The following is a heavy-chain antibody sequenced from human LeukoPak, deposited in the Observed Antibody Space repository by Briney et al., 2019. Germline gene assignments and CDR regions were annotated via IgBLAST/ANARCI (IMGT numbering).Heavy chain of an antibody. Sequence: SETLSLTCTVSGGSISSYYWSWIRQPPGKGLEWIGYIYYSGSTNYNPSLKSRVTISLDTSKNQFSLKLNSVTAADTAVYYCARDRSVAADATVYFYGMAVWGKGTTVTVSS. D-gene: IGHD6-13*01. J-gene: IGHJ6*04. CDR1: GGSISSYY. CDR2: IYYSGST. V-gene: IGHV4-59*01. CDR3: ARDRSVAADATVYFYGMAV.